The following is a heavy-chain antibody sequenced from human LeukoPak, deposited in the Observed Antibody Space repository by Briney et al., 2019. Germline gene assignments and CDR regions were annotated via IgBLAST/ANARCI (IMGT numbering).Heavy chain of an antibody. V-gene: IGHV4-4*02. J-gene: IGHJ4*02. CDR1: GGSISSSNW. CDR3: ARDTRYCSSTSCYVGDY. D-gene: IGHD2-2*01. CDR2: IYHSGST. Sequence: PSETLSLTCAVSGGSISSSNWWSWVRQPPGKGLEWIGEIYHSGSTDYNPSLKSRVTISVDKSKNQFSLKLSSVTAADTAVYYCARDTRYCSSTSCYVGDYWGQGTLVTVSS.